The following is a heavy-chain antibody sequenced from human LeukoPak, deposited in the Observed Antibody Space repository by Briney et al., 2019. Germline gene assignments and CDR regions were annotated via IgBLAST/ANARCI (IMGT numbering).Heavy chain of an antibody. Sequence: GGSLRLSCAASGFTFSSYWMSWVRQAPGKGLEWVANIKQDGSEKYYVDSVKGRFTISRDNAKNSLYLQMNSLRAEDTAVYYCARAEGGRYCSGGSCYGAWGQGTLVTVSS. D-gene: IGHD2-15*01. CDR2: IKQDGSEK. CDR3: ARAEGGRYCSGGSCYGA. CDR1: GFTFSSYW. J-gene: IGHJ5*02. V-gene: IGHV3-7*03.